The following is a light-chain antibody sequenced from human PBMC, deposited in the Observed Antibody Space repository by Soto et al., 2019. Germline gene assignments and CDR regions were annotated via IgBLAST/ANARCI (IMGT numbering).Light chain of an antibody. CDR3: QQYTNWPTT. CDR2: GAS. V-gene: IGKV3-15*01. Sequence: IEIPRNPGTLSVSPWERATRSYRASHSVSSNLAWYQQKPGQAPRLLIYGASTRVSGIPARFSGSGSGTDFTLTISSLQSEDFAVYYCQQYTNWPTTFGEGTKVDIK. J-gene: IGKJ1*01. CDR1: HSVSSN.